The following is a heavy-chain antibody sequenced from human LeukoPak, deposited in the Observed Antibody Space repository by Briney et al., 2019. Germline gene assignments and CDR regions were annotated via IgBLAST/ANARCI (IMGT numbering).Heavy chain of an antibody. CDR3: VRASGSGSYYGSFDY. J-gene: IGHJ4*02. V-gene: IGHV4-59*01. Sequence: AETLSLTCTVCGRSISRYHWSWTPQPPGRAVVCFGYIYYSGSTNYNPPLKCRVTISVDTSKSQFSLKLSSVTAADTAVYYCVRASGSGSYYGSFDYWGQGTLVTVSS. D-gene: IGHD3-10*01. CDR2: IYYSGST. CDR1: GRSISRYH.